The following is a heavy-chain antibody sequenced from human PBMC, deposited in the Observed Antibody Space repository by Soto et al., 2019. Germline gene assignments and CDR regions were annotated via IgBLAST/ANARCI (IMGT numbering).Heavy chain of an antibody. D-gene: IGHD6-19*01. CDR1: GGSISSFS. Sequence: LQLQDSGPGLVRPSEPLSLTCTVSGGSISSFSWSWIRQPPGKGLEWIGRIYTSGGTNYNPSLKSRVTMSVDTSKNQFSLKLSSVTAADTAVYYCARDTPSSGWSIDYWGQGTLITVSS. J-gene: IGHJ4*02. CDR3: ARDTPSSGWSIDY. CDR2: IYTSGGT. V-gene: IGHV4-4*07.